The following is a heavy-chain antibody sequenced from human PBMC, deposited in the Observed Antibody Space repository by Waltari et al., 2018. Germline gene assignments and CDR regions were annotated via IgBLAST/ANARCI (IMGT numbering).Heavy chain of an antibody. CDR2: INPKNGDT. Sequence: QVQLVQSGTEVKTPGASVKVSCQASVYRFTDYPLHWVRQTPGQGLEWRGWINPKNGDTGYALNFLGRVTMTRDTSINTVFMDLSGLRSDDTAVFYCARDPGPIVGAPDYWGQGTLVTVSS. CDR1: VYRFTDYP. CDR3: ARDPGPIVGAPDY. D-gene: IGHD1-26*01. J-gene: IGHJ4*02. V-gene: IGHV1-2*02.